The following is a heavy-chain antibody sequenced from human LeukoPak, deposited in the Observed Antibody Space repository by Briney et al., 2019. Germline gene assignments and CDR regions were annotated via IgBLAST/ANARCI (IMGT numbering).Heavy chain of an antibody. J-gene: IGHJ4*02. CDR3: ASQDIVAATGAELDY. V-gene: IGHV3-21*01. CDR2: ISSTSSHT. CDR1: GFTFSNYA. Sequence: GGSLRLSCAASGFTFSNYAMSWVRQAPGKGLEWVSSISSTSSHTYYAESVEGRFTISRDNAKNLLYLQMKSLRAEDTAVYYCASQDIVAATGAELDYWGQGTLVTVSS. D-gene: IGHD5-12*01.